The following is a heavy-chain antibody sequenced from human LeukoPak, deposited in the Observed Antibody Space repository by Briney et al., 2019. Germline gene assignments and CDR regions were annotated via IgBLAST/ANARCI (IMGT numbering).Heavy chain of an antibody. CDR1: GGSISSGIYY. V-gene: IGHV4-61*02. D-gene: IGHD2-2*01. J-gene: IGHJ6*02. CDR3: ARDPDCSSTSCYFPKYYYYYGMDV. CDR2: IDTSGSP. Sequence: SQTLSLTCTVSGGSISSGIYYWSWIRQPAGKGLEWIGRIDTSGSPNYNPSLKGGVTLSVDTSKNQFSLKLSSVTAADTAVYYCARDPDCSSTSCYFPKYYYYYGMDVWGQGTTVTVSS.